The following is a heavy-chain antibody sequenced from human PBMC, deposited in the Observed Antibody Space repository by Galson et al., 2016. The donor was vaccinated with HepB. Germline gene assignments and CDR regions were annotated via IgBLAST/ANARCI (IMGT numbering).Heavy chain of an antibody. CDR1: GFAFISYN. CDR3: VRDISSSNFDL. D-gene: IGHD2-2*01. V-gene: IGHV3-33*08. Sequence: SLRLSCAASGFAFISYNMNWFRQAPGKGLEWVAVVFYDDSRKYYADFVKGRFSISRDNSKSSLYLDMSSLRAEDTAVYYCVRDISSSNFDLWGRGTLVTVTS. CDR2: VFYDDSRK. J-gene: IGHJ2*01.